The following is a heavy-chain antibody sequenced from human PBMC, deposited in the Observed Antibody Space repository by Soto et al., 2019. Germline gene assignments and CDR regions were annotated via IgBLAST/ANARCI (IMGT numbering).Heavy chain of an antibody. Sequence: PSETMSLTCTVSGGSMSSHYWTWLRQPPGKGLEWIGYISYSGSTYYNPSLKSRVTISADTSRNQFSLKLSSVIAADTAVYYCGSADSDASCGYWRQVTLVTVSS. V-gene: IGHV4-59*11. CDR3: GSADSDASCGY. D-gene: IGHD2-21*01. J-gene: IGHJ4*02. CDR2: ISYSGST. CDR1: GGSMSSHY.